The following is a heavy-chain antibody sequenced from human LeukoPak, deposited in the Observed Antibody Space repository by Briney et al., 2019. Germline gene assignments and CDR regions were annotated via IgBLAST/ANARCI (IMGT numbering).Heavy chain of an antibody. CDR2: IGAGFDT. J-gene: IGHJ4*02. Sequence: GGSLRLSCAASGFTFSTYDFHWVRHVTGKGLQWVSAIGAGFDTYYQDSVRGRFTISRENAKNSLYLQMNSLTVGDTAVYYCAREDSTRSGVRELDYWGQGILVTVSS. CDR3: AREDSTRSGVRELDY. V-gene: IGHV3-13*01. CDR1: GFTFSTYD. D-gene: IGHD3-10*01.